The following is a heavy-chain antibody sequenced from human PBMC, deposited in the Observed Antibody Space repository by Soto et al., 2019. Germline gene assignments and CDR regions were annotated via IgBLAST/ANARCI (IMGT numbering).Heavy chain of an antibody. Sequence: QLQLQESGPGLVKPSETLSLTCTVSGGSISSSNYYWGWIRQPPGKGLEWIGSIYYSGSTYYNPSLNSRVPISVDTSKNQFSLKLSSVTAADTAVYYCATQEVGGSYVYTFDPWGQGTLVTVSS. V-gene: IGHV4-39*01. CDR1: GGSISSSNYY. J-gene: IGHJ5*02. D-gene: IGHD1-26*01. CDR2: IYYSGST. CDR3: ATQEVGGSYVYTFDP.